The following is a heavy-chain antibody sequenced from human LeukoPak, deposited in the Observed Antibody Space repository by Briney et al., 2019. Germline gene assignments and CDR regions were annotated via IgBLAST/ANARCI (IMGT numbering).Heavy chain of an antibody. CDR3: ARGGTIFGVVPEDY. J-gene: IGHJ4*02. CDR2: INPNSGGT. CDR1: GYTFTGYY. D-gene: IGHD3-3*01. Sequence: ASVKVSCKASGYTFTGYYMHWVRQAPGQGLGWMGWINPNSGGTNYAQKFQGRVTMTRDTSISTAYMELSRLRSDDTAVYYCARGGTIFGVVPEDYWGQGTLVTVSS. V-gene: IGHV1-2*02.